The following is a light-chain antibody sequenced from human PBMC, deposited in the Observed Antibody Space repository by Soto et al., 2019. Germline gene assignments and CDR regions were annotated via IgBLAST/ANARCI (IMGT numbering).Light chain of an antibody. V-gene: IGLV2-14*01. CDR3: SSHTSGSTRG. CDR1: SGDVGGYDY. Sequence: QSVLTQPASVSGSPGQSIAISCTGTSGDVGGYDYVSWHQQHPDKAPKLMIYEVTKRPSWVSNRFSGSKSGNTASLTISGLQPEDEADYYCSSHTSGSTRGFGSGTKVTVL. CDR2: EVT. J-gene: IGLJ1*01.